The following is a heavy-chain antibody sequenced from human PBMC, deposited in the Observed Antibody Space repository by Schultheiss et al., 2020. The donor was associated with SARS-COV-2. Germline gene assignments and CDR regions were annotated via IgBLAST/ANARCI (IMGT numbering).Heavy chain of an antibody. CDR1: GYTFTSYG. Sequence: ASVKVSCKASGYTFTSYGISWVRQAPGQGLEWMGWISAYNGNTNYAQKLQGRVTMTRNTSISTAYMELSSLRSEDTAVYYCARNVVPAAIGYYYYYGMDVWGQGTTVTVSS. CDR2: ISAYNGNT. J-gene: IGHJ6*02. D-gene: IGHD2-2*01. CDR3: ARNVVPAAIGYYYYYGMDV. V-gene: IGHV1-18*01.